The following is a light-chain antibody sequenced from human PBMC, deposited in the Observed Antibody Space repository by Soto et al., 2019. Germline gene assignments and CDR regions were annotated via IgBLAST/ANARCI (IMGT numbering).Light chain of an antibody. CDR3: CSHAGTYIYV. Sequence: QSVLTQPRSVSGSPGQSVTISCTGTRSVVGGYNYVSWYQQHPGKAPKLMIYDVSKRPSGVPDRFSGFKSGNTASLTISGLQAEDEADYSCCSHAGTYIYVFGSGTKVTVL. J-gene: IGLJ1*01. V-gene: IGLV2-11*01. CDR1: RSVVGGYNY. CDR2: DVS.